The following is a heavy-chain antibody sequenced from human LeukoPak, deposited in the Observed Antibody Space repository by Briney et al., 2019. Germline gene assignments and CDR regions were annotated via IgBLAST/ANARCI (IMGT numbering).Heavy chain of an antibody. CDR2: FNPDTGDT. J-gene: IGHJ4*02. Sequence: ASVKVSCKTSSDSFSDYTMHWVRQAPGEGLEWLGWFNPDTGDTFSAQRFQGRVTLTWDTARSTAYMEIRNLNVDDTAVFYCVTPSFHFWGQGTLVTVSS. CDR3: VTPSFHF. CDR1: SDSFSDYT. V-gene: IGHV1-2*02. D-gene: IGHD2-15*01.